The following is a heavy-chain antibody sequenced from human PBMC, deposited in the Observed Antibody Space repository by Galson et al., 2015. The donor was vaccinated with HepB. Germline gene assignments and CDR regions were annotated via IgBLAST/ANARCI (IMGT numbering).Heavy chain of an antibody. CDR3: ARDGNYYDSSGYYSRDYYYGMDV. Sequence: SLXLSCAASGFTFSSYSMNWVRQAPGKGLEWVSSISSSSSYIYYADSVKGRFTISRDNAKNSLYLQMNSLRAEDTAVYYCARDGNYYDSSGYYSRDYYYGMDVWGQGTTVTVSS. J-gene: IGHJ6*02. V-gene: IGHV3-21*01. CDR1: GFTFSSYS. D-gene: IGHD3-22*01. CDR2: ISSSSSYI.